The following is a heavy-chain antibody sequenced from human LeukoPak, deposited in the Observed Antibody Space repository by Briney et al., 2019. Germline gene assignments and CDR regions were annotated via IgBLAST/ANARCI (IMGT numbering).Heavy chain of an antibody. J-gene: IGHJ4*02. CDR2: ISGSGGST. D-gene: IGHD2-15*01. CDR3: AKDSGGSCYDPPDY. Sequence: PGGSLRLSCAASGFTFSSYAMSWVRQAPGKGLEWVSAISGSGGSTYYADSVKGRFAISRDNSKNTLYLQMNSLRAEDTAVYYCAKDSGGSCYDPPDYWGQGTLVTVSS. V-gene: IGHV3-23*01. CDR1: GFTFSSYA.